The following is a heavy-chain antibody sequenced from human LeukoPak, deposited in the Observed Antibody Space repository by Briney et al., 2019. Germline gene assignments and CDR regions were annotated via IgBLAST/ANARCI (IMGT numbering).Heavy chain of an antibody. V-gene: IGHV3-23*01. CDR3: AKDRLRYSGYDSDY. D-gene: IGHD5-12*01. CDR2: ISGSGGST. CDR1: XXTXSSYA. Sequence: GGSLRLSCAXSXXTXSSYAMSWVRQAPGKGLEWVSAISGSGGSTYYADSVKGRFTISRDNSKNTLYLQMNSLRAEDTAVYYCAKDRLRYSGYDSDYWGQGTLVTVSS. J-gene: IGHJ4*02.